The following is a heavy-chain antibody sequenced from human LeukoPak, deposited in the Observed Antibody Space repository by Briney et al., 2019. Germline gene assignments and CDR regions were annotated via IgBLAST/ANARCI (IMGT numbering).Heavy chain of an antibody. Sequence: SVKVSCKASGGTFSSYAISWVRQAPGQGLEWIGGIIPIFGTANYAQKFQGRVTITADKSTGTAYMELSSLRSEDTAVYYCARVYCSGGSCYSGHPWGQGTLVTVSS. CDR3: ARVYCSGGSCYSGHP. CDR1: GGTFSSYA. CDR2: IIPIFGTA. D-gene: IGHD2-15*01. V-gene: IGHV1-69*06. J-gene: IGHJ5*02.